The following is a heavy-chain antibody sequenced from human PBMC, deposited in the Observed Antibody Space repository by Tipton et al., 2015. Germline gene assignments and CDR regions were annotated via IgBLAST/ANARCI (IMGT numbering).Heavy chain of an antibody. CDR1: GGSFTGYY. D-gene: IGHD6-19*01. CDR3: ARYGYSTGWPLDY. CDR2: IYYSGST. V-gene: IGHV4-34*11. J-gene: IGHJ4*02. Sequence: TLSLTCAVYGGSFTGYYWSWIRQTPGKGLEWIGYIYYSGSTNYNPSLKSRATISLDTCKNQFSLKLSSVTAADTAVYYCARYGYSTGWPLDYWGQGTLVTVSS.